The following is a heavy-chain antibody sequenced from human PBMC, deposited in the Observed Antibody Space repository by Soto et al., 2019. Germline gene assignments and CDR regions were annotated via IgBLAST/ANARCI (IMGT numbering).Heavy chain of an antibody. CDR2: ISSNGGST. Sequence: GSLRLSCSASGFTFSSYAMHWVRQAPGKGLEYVSAISSNGGSTYYADSVKGRFTISRDNSKNTLYLQMSSLRAEDTAVYYCVRDRGVYIRDNWFDPWGQGTLVTAPQ. D-gene: IGHD3-10*01. CDR1: GFTFSSYA. CDR3: VRDRGVYIRDNWFDP. J-gene: IGHJ5*02. V-gene: IGHV3-64D*06.